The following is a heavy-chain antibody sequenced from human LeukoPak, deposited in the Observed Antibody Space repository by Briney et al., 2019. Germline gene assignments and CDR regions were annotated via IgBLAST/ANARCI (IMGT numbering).Heavy chain of an antibody. CDR2: ISSSSGYI. Sequence: RGSLRLSRAASGFSFSRSSMNCVRQAPRKGLEWVSSISSSSGYIYYADSVKGRFTISRDNAKNSLYLQMNSLRAEDTAVYYCERTGIAVAGFDYWGQGTLVTVSS. D-gene: IGHD6-19*01. CDR1: GFSFSRSS. J-gene: IGHJ4*02. CDR3: ERTGIAVAGFDY. V-gene: IGHV3-21*01.